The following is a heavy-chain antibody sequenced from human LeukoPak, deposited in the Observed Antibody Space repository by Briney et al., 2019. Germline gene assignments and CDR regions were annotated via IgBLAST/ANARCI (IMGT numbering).Heavy chain of an antibody. Sequence: PSETLSLTCAVYGGSFSGYYWSWIRQPPGKGLEWVSGINWNGGSTGYADSVKGRFTISRDNAKNSLYLQMNSLRAEDTAVYYCARDHRTCMDVWGKGTTVTVSS. CDR2: INWNGGST. J-gene: IGHJ6*03. CDR3: ARDHRTCMDV. CDR1: GGSFSGYY. D-gene: IGHD1-14*01. V-gene: IGHV3-20*04.